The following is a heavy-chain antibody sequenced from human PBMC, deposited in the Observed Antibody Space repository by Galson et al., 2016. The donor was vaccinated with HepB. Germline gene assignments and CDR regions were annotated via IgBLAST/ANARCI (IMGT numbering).Heavy chain of an antibody. D-gene: IGHD3-22*01. CDR1: GGSISSSFYY. CDR3: ARHSGYSPFDY. Sequence: LSLTCTVSGGSISSSFYYWAWVRQPPGQGLEWIGNIYYSGTTYYNPSLQSRVTISVDTSKNQFSLRLSSVTAADTAVFYCARHSGYSPFDYWSQGTLVAVSS. CDR2: IYYSGTT. J-gene: IGHJ4*02. V-gene: IGHV4-39*01.